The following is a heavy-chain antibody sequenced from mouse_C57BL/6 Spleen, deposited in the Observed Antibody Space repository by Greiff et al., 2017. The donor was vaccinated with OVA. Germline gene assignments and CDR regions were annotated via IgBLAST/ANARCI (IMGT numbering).Heavy chain of an antibody. J-gene: IGHJ3*01. CDR3: ARGVGSSYPAWFAY. CDR1: GYTFTSYD. V-gene: IGHV1-85*01. CDR2: IYPRDGST. Sequence: VQLQQSGPELVKPGASVKLSCKASGYTFTSYDINWVKQRPGQGLEWIGWIYPRDGSTKYNEKFKGKGTLTVDTSSSTAYMELHSLTAEDAAVYFCARGVGSSYPAWFAYWGQGTLVTVSA. D-gene: IGHD1-1*01.